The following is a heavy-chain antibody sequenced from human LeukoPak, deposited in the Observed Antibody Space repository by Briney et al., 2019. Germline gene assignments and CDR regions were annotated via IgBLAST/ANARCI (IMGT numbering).Heavy chain of an antibody. D-gene: IGHD3-22*01. J-gene: IGHJ4*02. CDR3: ARDRRSSGYYEATLDY. V-gene: IGHV3-30-3*01. Sequence: GGSLRLSCAASGFTFSSYAMHWVRQAPGKGLEWVAVISYDGSNKYYADSVKGRFTISRDNSKNTLYLQMNSLRAEDTAVYYCARDRRSSGYYEATLDYWGQGTLVTVSS. CDR2: ISYDGSNK. CDR1: GFTFSSYA.